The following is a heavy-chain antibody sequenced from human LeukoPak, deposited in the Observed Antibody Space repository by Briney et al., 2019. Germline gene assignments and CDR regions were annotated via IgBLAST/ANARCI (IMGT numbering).Heavy chain of an antibody. Sequence: SVKVPCKASGGTFSSYAISWVRQAPGQGLEWMGRIIPIFGTANYAQKFQGRVTITTDESTSTAYMELSSLRSEDTAVYYCASGANSYGGYWGQGTLVTVSS. D-gene: IGHD5-18*01. CDR3: ASGANSYGGY. CDR2: IIPIFGTA. CDR1: GGTFSSYA. J-gene: IGHJ4*02. V-gene: IGHV1-69*05.